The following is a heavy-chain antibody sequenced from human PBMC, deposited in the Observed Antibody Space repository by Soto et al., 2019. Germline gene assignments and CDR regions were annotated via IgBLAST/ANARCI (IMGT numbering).Heavy chain of an antibody. V-gene: IGHV4-30-2*01. Sequence: SETLSLTCAVFGGSIGSVGDSCGFIRQPPGKGLEWIGYIYHSGSTYYNPSLEGRVTISIDRSKNQFSLDLNSVTAADTAMYYCARNGDCTRPGCIVGWFDPWGPGTLVTVSS. CDR3: ARNGDCTRPGCIVGWFDP. D-gene: IGHD2-8*01. CDR2: IYHSGST. CDR1: GGSIGSVGDS. J-gene: IGHJ5*02.